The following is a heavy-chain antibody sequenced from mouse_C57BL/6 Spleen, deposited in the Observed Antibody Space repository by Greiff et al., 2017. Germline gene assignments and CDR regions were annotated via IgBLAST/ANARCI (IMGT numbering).Heavy chain of an antibody. CDR1: GFTFTSYG. Sequence: VQLLQSGADLVRPGASVKLSCKASGFTFTSYGISWVQQSPGQGLEWIGEICPRSGNTYYNEKLKGKVSLTADKSSSTAYMELRSLTSEDTAVYFCARSKYYGYDYAMDGWGKGTTVTVSS. J-gene: IGHJ4*01. D-gene: IGHD2-2*01. V-gene: IGHV1-81*01. CDR3: ARSKYYGYDYAMDG. CDR2: ICPRSGNT.